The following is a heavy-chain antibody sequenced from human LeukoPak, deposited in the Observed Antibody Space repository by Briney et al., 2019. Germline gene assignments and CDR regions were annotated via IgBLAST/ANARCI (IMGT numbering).Heavy chain of an antibody. D-gene: IGHD3-3*01. CDR1: GFTFSSYS. V-gene: IGHV3-48*04. J-gene: IGHJ5*02. Sequence: GGSLRLSCAASGFTFSSYSMNWVRQAPGKGLEWVSYISAISSSSTYYADSVKGRFTISRDNAKNSLYLQMSSLRAEDTAVYYCARVTIFGVYIRSNWFDPWGQGTLVTVSS. CDR2: ISAISSSST. CDR3: ARVTIFGVYIRSNWFDP.